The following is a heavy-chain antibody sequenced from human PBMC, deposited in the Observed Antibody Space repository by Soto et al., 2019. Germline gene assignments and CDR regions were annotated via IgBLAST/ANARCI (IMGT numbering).Heavy chain of an antibody. D-gene: IGHD3-3*01. J-gene: IGHJ5*02. CDR3: ARERTIFGVVKSPTGFDP. CDR1: GYTFTSYY. CDR2: INPSGGST. V-gene: IGHV1-46*01. Sequence: ASVKVSCKASGYTFTSYYMHWVRQAPGQGLEWMGIINPSGGSTSYAQEFQGRVTMTRDTSTSTVYMELSSLRSEDTAVYYCARERTIFGVVKSPTGFDPWGQGTLVTVSS.